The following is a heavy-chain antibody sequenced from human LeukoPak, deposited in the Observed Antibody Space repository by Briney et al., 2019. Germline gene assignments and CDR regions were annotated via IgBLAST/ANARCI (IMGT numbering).Heavy chain of an antibody. CDR2: ISGSGGST. V-gene: IGHV3-23*01. D-gene: IGHD2-2*03. Sequence: GGSLRHSCAASGFTFSSYAMSWVRQAPGKGLEWVSAISGSGGSTYYTDSVKGRFTISRDNSKNTLYLQMNSLRAEDTAVYYCAKGLTLGYCGSTSCSEYFHYWGQGTLVTVSS. CDR1: GFTFSSYA. J-gene: IGHJ1*01. CDR3: AKGLTLGYCGSTSCSEYFHY.